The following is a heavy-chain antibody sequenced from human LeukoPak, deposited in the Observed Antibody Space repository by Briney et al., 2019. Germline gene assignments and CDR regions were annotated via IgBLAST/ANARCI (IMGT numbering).Heavy chain of an antibody. CDR2: ISAYNGNT. CDR1: GYTFTSYG. V-gene: IGHV1-18*01. CDR3: ARAGRYSGSSGAAFDI. D-gene: IGHD1-26*01. Sequence: ASVKVSCKASGYTFTSYGVSWVRQAPGQGLEWMGWISAYNGNTNYAQKLQGRVTMTTDTSTSTAYMELRSLRSDDTAVYYCARAGRYSGSSGAAFDIWGQGTMVTVSS. J-gene: IGHJ3*02.